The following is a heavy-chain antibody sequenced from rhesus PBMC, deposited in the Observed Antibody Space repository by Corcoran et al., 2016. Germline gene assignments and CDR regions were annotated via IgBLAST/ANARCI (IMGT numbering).Heavy chain of an antibody. V-gene: IGHV1S2*01. CDR2: INPYNGNT. J-gene: IGHJ2*01. Sequence: QVQLVQSGAEVKKPGSSVKVSCKASGYTFTDYYMHWVRPAPLQGLEWMGWINPYNGNTNYAQKFQGRVTITRDTSTSTAYMELSSLRSEDTAVYYCARDSPYRDKYFDLWGPGTPITISS. CDR3: ARDSPYRDKYFDL. D-gene: IGHD4-23*01. CDR1: GYTFTDYY.